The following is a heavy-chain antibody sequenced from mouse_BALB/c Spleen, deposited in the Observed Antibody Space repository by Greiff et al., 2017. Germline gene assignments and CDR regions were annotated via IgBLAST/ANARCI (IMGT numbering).Heavy chain of an antibody. CDR1: GYTFTSYW. CDR3: TRFYGNYRVLYAIDY. V-gene: IGHV1-5*01. Sequence: DVQLQESGTVLARPGASVKMSCKASGYTFTSYWMHWVKQRPGQGLEWIGAIYPGNSDTSYNQKFKGKAKLTAVTSTSTAYMELSSLTNEDSAVYYCTRFYGNYRVLYAIDYWGQGTSVTVSS. CDR2: IYPGNSDT. D-gene: IGHD2-1*01. J-gene: IGHJ4*01.